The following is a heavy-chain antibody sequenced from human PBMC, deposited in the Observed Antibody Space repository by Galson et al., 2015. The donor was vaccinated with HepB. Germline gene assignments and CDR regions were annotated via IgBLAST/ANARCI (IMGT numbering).Heavy chain of an antibody. CDR3: ARGVVGRFYWYLEL. CDR2: VKQDGSEK. J-gene: IGHJ2*01. D-gene: IGHD2-15*01. Sequence: SLRLSCAASGLIFSRYWMSWIRQAPGKGLEWVANVKQDGSEKYYVDSVKGRFTISRDNAKKSLYLQMNSLRAEDTAVYYCARGVVGRFYWYLELWGRGTLVTVSS. CDR1: GLIFSRYW. V-gene: IGHV3-7*01.